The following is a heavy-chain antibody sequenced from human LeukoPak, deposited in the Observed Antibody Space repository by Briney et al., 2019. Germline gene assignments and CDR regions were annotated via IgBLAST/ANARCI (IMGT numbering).Heavy chain of an antibody. Sequence: ASVKVSFKASVYTFTNYYMHWVRQAPGQGLEWMGIINPSGGSTSYAQKFQGRVTMTRDTSTSTVYMELSSLRSEDTAVYYCARDSSLLLWFGEAHPPAYWGQGTLVTVSS. D-gene: IGHD3-10*01. CDR3: ARDSSLLLWFGEAHPPAY. J-gene: IGHJ4*02. V-gene: IGHV1-46*01. CDR1: VYTFTNYY. CDR2: INPSGGST.